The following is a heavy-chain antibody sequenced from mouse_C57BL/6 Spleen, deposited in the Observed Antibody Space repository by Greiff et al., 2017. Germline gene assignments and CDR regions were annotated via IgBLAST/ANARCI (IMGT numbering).Heavy chain of an antibody. CDR1: GFTFTSYW. D-gene: IGHD4-1*01. V-gene: IGHV1-55*01. CDR3: AKSGPLGRGFAWEY. CDR2: IYPTSGRT. Sequence: QVQLQQSGAELVKPGASVKMSCTASGFTFTSYWITWVKQRPGQGLEWIGGIYPTSGRTNYAEKFKSKAILTVDTSSNTAYMQLSSLTSEDSAVLYCAKSGPLGRGFAWEYRGKGPTVTV. J-gene: IGHJ4*01.